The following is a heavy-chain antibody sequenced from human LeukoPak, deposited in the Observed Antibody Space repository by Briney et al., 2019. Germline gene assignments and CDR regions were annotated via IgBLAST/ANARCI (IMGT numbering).Heavy chain of an antibody. CDR1: GFTFSTYA. D-gene: IGHD2-21*01. CDR3: AKDPPEGAYCGGDCFPFRFDP. V-gene: IGHV3-23*01. CDR2: ISGSGIST. Sequence: PGGSLRLSCAASGFTFSTYAMSWVRQAPGKGLEWVSTISGSGISTYYADSVKGRFTISRDNSKNTLYLQMNSLRVEDTAVYYCAKDPPEGAYCGGDCFPFRFDPWGQGTLVTVSS. J-gene: IGHJ5*02.